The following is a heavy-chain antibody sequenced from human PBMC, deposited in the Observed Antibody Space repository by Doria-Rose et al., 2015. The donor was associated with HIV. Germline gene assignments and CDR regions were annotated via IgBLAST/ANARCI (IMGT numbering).Heavy chain of an antibody. CDR1: GVSLSSPRMG. CDR3: ARIKSSRWYHKYYFDF. D-gene: IGHD6-13*01. Sequence: QESGPVLVKPTETLTLTCTVSGVSLSSPRMGVSWIRQPPGKVLEWLANIFSDDERSYKTSLKSRLTISRGTSKSQVVLTMTDMDPVDTATYYCARIKSSRWYHKYYFDFWGQGTLVIVSA. CDR2: IFSDDER. J-gene: IGHJ4*02. V-gene: IGHV2-26*01.